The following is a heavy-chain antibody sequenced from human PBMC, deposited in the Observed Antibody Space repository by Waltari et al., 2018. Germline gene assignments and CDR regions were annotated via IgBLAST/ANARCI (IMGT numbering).Heavy chain of an antibody. CDR1: GGSISSSSYY. V-gene: IGHV4-39*01. D-gene: IGHD3-22*01. CDR3: SGEYYYDSSGYYGIDY. CDR2: IYYSGSP. J-gene: IGHJ4*02. Sequence: QLQLQESGPGLVKPSETLSLTCTVSGGSISSSSYYWGWIRQPPGKGLEWIGSIYYSGSPYYNPSLKSRVTISVDTSKNQFSLKLSSVTAADTAVYYCSGEYYYDSSGYYGIDYWGQGTLVTVSS.